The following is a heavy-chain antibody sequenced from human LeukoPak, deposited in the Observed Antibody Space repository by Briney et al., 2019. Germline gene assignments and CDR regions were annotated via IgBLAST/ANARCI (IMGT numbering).Heavy chain of an antibody. Sequence: SQTLSLTCAISGDSVSSNSAAWNWIRQSPSRGLEWLGRTYYRSKWYNDYAVSVKSRITINPDTSKNQFSLQLNSVTPDDTALYYCARGGLVRGSLNSLTGLDFWGQGTMVTVSS. CDR3: ARGGLVRGSLNSLTGLDF. J-gene: IGHJ3*01. CDR2: TYYRSKWYN. V-gene: IGHV6-1*01. D-gene: IGHD3-10*01. CDR1: GDSVSSNSAA.